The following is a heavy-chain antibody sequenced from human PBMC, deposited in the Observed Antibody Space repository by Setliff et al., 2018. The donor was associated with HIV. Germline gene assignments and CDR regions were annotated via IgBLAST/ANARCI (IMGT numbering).Heavy chain of an antibody. CDR3: ARRQSCTNGVCYQY. CDR2: IYHSGSI. D-gene: IGHD2-8*01. CDR1: GGSISSSNW. Sequence: LSLTCAVSGGSISSSNWWSWVRQSPGKGLEWIGEIYHSGSINYNPSLKSRVSISVDTSKNEFSLNLSSLTAADTAVYYCARRQSCTNGVCYQYWGQGTLVTVSS. J-gene: IGHJ4*02. V-gene: IGHV4-4*02.